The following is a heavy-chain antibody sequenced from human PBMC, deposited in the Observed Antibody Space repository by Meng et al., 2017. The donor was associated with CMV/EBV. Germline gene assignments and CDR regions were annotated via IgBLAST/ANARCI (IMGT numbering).Heavy chain of an antibody. D-gene: IGHD4-17*01. CDR3: AREVDDYGDGWYFDL. V-gene: IGHV1-69*01. J-gene: IGHJ2*01. CDR2: IIPIFGTA. Sequence: VQPGAEVKRPGPSVKVSCKASGGTFSGYAISWVRQAPGQGLEWMGGIIPIFGTANYAQKFQGRVTITADESTSTAYMELSSLRSEDTAVYYCAREVDDYGDGWYFDLWGRGTLVTVSS. CDR1: GGTFSGYA.